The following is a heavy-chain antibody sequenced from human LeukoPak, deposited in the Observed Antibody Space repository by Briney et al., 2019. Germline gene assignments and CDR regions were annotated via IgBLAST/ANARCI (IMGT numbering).Heavy chain of an antibody. V-gene: IGHV1-69-2*01. Sequence: ASVKISCKASGYTFIDYYIHWVQQAPGKGPEWMGRVDPEDGEALYAEKFQGRLTITADRSTTTAYMELSSLRSEDTAVYYCATKSTTTVGAFDIWGQGTMVTVSS. CDR1: GYTFIDYY. CDR2: VDPEDGEA. J-gene: IGHJ3*02. D-gene: IGHD4-23*01. CDR3: ATKSTTTVGAFDI.